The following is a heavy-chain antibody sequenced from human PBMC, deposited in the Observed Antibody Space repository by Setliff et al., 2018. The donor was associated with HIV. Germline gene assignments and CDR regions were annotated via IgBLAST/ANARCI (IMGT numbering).Heavy chain of an antibody. CDR2: IGGSTGST. D-gene: IGHD1-26*01. J-gene: IGHJ6*02. CDR1: GFTFSSYR. CDR3: AKPLTQWGVSPYHYAVDV. Sequence: GGSLRLSCAASGFTFSSYRMHWVRQTPGKGLVWVSAIGGSTGSTYYADSVKGRFTISTDNSKNTLYLQMNSLRAEDTAVYYCAKPLTQWGVSPYHYAVDVWGQGTTVTVSS. V-gene: IGHV3-23*01.